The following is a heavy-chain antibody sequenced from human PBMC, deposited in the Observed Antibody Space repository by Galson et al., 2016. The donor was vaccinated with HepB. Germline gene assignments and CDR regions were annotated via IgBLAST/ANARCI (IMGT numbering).Heavy chain of an antibody. J-gene: IGHJ4*02. CDR1: GYSFSDHA. CDR3: ARDKAQYFGSGNRLVY. V-gene: IGHV1-18*01. Sequence: SVKVSCKASGYSFSDHAFSWVRQAPGQGLEWMGWISAFNGNTYYAQKFQGRITMTTDSSTGTAYMELTSLASDDTAHYYCARDKAQYFGSGNRLVYWGQGTLVTVSS. CDR2: ISAFNGNT. D-gene: IGHD3-10*01.